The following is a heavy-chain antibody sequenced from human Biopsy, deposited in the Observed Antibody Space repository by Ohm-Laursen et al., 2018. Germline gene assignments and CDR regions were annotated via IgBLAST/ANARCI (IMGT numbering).Heavy chain of an antibody. Sequence: GTLSLTYTVSGGSISDSTYHWGWIRQSPGKGLEWIGNIYYSGNTDYSPSLKSRVTISVDTSNNQFSLKLRSVTAADTAVYYCARQVDFWSGYVDYWGQGTLAAVSS. V-gene: IGHV4-39*01. D-gene: IGHD3-3*01. J-gene: IGHJ4*02. CDR2: IYYSGNT. CDR3: ARQVDFWSGYVDY. CDR1: GGSISDSTYH.